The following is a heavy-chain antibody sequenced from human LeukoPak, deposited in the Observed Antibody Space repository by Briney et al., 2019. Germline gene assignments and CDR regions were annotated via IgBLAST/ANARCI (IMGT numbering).Heavy chain of an antibody. CDR1: GYSISSGYY. V-gene: IGHV4-38-2*02. Sequence: SETLSLTCTVSGYSISSGYYWGWIRQPPGKGLEWIGSIYHSGSTYYNPSLKSRVTISVDTSKNQFSLKLSSVTAADTAVYYCASLEWGSSSWRRYYYYYMDVWGKGTTVTVSS. J-gene: IGHJ6*03. D-gene: IGHD6-13*01. CDR2: IYHSGST. CDR3: ASLEWGSSSWRRYYYYYMDV.